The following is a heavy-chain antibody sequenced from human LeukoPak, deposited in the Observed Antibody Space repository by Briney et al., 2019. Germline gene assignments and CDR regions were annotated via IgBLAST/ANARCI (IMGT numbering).Heavy chain of an antibody. J-gene: IGHJ4*02. CDR1: GFTFDNYA. V-gene: IGHV3-9*01. CDR2: ISWNSGYI. D-gene: IGHD6-19*01. Sequence: GRSLRLSCAASGFTFDNYAMHWVRQAPGKGLELLSIISWNSGYIGYADSVKGRFTISRDNAKKSLDLQMNSLRAEDTAFYYCAKVRGTYSSGYFFDYWGQGTLVTVSS. CDR3: AKVRGTYSSGYFFDY.